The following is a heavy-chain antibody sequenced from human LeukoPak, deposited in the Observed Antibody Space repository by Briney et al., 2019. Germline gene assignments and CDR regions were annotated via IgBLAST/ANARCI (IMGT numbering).Heavy chain of an antibody. V-gene: IGHV1-2*02. Sequence: GASVKVSCKASAYTFTVYYMHWVRQAPGQGLEWMGWIDPNNGGTNYAQKFQGRVTMTRDTSISTAYMELSRLRSDDTAVYYCARDGETHKFKYYYYYMDVWGKGTTVTVSS. CDR3: ARDGETHKFKYYYYYMDV. J-gene: IGHJ6*03. CDR1: AYTFTVYY. CDR2: IDPNNGGT. D-gene: IGHD3-10*01.